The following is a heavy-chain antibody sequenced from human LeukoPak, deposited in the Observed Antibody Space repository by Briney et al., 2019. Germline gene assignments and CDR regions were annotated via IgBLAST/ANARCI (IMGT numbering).Heavy chain of an antibody. CDR1: GFTFNNYW. V-gene: IGHV3-74*01. Sequence: PGGSLKLSCAASGFTFNNYWMHWVRQAPGKGLVWVARTNTHGTSANYADSVKGRFIISRDNANNTLYLQMNGLRDEDTGVYYALAGYYYYYMDVWDKGTTVTVSS. CDR3: LAGYYYYYMDV. CDR2: TNTHGTSA. J-gene: IGHJ6*03. D-gene: IGHD6-13*01.